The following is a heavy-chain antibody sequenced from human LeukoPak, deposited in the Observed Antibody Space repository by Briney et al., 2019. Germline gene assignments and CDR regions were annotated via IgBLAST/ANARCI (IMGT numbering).Heavy chain of an antibody. J-gene: IGHJ4*02. Sequence: GGSLRLSCAASGFTFSDYYMSWIRQAPGRGLEWVSYISSSGSTIYYADSVKGRFTTSRDNAKNSLYLQMNSLRAEDTAVYYCARDPRRQGTSLFDYWGQGTLVTVSS. CDR1: GFTFSDYY. V-gene: IGHV3-11*01. CDR2: ISSSGSTI. CDR3: ARDPRRQGTSLFDY. D-gene: IGHD1-1*01.